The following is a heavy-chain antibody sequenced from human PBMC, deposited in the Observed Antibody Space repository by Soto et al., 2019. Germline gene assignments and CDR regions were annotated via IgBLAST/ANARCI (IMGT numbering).Heavy chain of an antibody. Sequence: EVQLVESGGGLVQPGRSLRLSCAASGFTFDDYAMHWVRQAPGKGLEWVSGISWNSGSIGYADSVKGRFTISRDNAKNSLFLKRNSRRAEDTALYYCAKERTVAGYYYSYYMDVWGKGTTVTVSS. CDR2: ISWNSGSI. CDR1: GFTFDDYA. CDR3: AKERTVAGYYYSYYMDV. V-gene: IGHV3-9*01. D-gene: IGHD6-19*01. J-gene: IGHJ6*03.